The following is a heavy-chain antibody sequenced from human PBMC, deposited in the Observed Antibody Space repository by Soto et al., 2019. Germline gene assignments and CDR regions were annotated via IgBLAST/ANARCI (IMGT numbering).Heavy chain of an antibody. V-gene: IGHV3-30-3*01. CDR3: ARELIVVVITPGYYGMDV. J-gene: IGHJ6*02. D-gene: IGHD3-22*01. CDR2: ISYDGSNK. CDR1: GFTFSSYA. Sequence: PGGSLRLSCAASGFTFSSYAMHWVRQAPGKGLEWVAVISYDGSNKYYADSVKGRFTISRDNSKNTLYLQMNSLRAEDTAVYYCARELIVVVITPGYYGMDVWGQGTTVTVSS.